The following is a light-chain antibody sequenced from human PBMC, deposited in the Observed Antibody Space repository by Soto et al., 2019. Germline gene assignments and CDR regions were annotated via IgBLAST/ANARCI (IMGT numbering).Light chain of an antibody. V-gene: IGLV2-11*01. Sequence: QSALTQPRSVSGSPGQSVTISCTGTSSNVGGYNYVSWYQQLPGKAPKLMIYDVSKRPSGVPDRFSGSKSGNTASLTISGLQAEDEADYYCCSYAGRYTWVFGGGTKLTVL. CDR1: SSNVGGYNY. CDR3: CSYAGRYTWV. J-gene: IGLJ3*02. CDR2: DVS.